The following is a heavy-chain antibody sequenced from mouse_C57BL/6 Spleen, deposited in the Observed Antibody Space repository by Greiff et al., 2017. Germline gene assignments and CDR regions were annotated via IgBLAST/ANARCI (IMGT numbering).Heavy chain of an antibody. V-gene: IGHV1-4*01. J-gene: IGHJ4*01. CDR1: GYTFTSYT. Sequence: QVHVKQSGAELARPGASVKMSCKASGYTFTSYTMHWVKQRPGQGLEWIGYINPSSGYTKYNQKFKDKATLTADKSSSTAYMQLSSLTSEDSAVYYCARGSNYEAMDYWGQGTSVTVSS. CDR3: ARGSNYEAMDY. D-gene: IGHD2-5*01. CDR2: INPSSGYT.